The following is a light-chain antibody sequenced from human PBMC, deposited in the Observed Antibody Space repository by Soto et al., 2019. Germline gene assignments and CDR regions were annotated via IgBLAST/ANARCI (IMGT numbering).Light chain of an antibody. J-gene: IGLJ6*01. CDR2: DVN. V-gene: IGLV2-14*03. CDR1: SSDVGGYSF. CDR3: RSYTSRSTYV. Sequence: QSALTQPASVSGSPGQSITISCTGTSSDVGGYSFVSWYQQLPGKAPKLMIYDVNNRPSGVSNRFSGSKSGNTASLTISGLQSEDEADYYCRSYTSRSTYVFGTGTQLTVL.